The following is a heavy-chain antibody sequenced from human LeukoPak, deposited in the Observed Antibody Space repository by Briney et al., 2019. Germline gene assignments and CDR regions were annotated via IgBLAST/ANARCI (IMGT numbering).Heavy chain of an antibody. CDR3: ARDSRTEDWYNWNGNDY. CDR2: ISAYNGNT. J-gene: IGHJ4*02. CDR1: GYTFTSYG. D-gene: IGHD1-20*01. V-gene: IGHV1-18*01. Sequence: ASVKVSCKASGYTFTSYGISWVRQAPGQGLEWMGRISAYNGNTNYAQKLQGRVTMTTDTSTSTAYMELRSLRSDDTAVYYCARDSRTEDWYNWNGNDYWGQGTLVTVSS.